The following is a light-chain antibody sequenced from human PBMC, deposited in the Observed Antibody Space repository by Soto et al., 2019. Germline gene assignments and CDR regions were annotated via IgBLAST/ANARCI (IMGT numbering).Light chain of an antibody. V-gene: IGKV3-20*01. J-gene: IGKJ1*01. CDR2: DAS. CDR3: QQYGSSPET. CDR1: QSVRNY. Sequence: EIVLTQSPATLSLSPGERATLSCRASQSVRNYLFWFQQKPGQAPRLLMYDASNRATGIPDRFSGSGSGTDFTLTISRLEPEDFAVYYCQQYGSSPETFGQGTKVDIK.